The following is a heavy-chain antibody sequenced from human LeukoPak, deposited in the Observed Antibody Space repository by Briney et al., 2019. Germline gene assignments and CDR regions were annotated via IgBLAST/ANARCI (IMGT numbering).Heavy chain of an antibody. CDR3: ARGIWTGFDY. V-gene: IGHV4-59*01. CDR1: GGSISSYY. J-gene: IGHJ4*02. D-gene: IGHD1-14*01. CDR2: IYYSGST. Sequence: SETLSLTCIVSGGSISSYYWSWIRLPQEKGLEWMGYIYYSGSTNYNPSLKSRVTISVDTSKNQFSLKLSSVTAADTAVYDCARGIWTGFDYWGQGTLVTVSS.